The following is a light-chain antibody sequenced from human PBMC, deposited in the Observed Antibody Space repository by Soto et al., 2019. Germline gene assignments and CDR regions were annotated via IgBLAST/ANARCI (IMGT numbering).Light chain of an antibody. CDR3: QQYGSSPPVT. CDR2: GAS. Sequence: EIVLTQSPGTLSLSPGERATLSCRASQSVRSSYLAWYQQKPGQAPRLLIYGASSMATGIRDMFSGSGSGSDFTLTISRVEPEDFAVYCCQQYGSSPPVTFGQGTRLEIK. V-gene: IGKV3-20*01. CDR1: QSVRSSY. J-gene: IGKJ5*01.